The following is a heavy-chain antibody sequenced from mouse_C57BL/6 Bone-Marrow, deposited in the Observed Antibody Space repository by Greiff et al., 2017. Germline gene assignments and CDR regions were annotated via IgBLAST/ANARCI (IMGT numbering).Heavy chain of an antibody. D-gene: IGHD2-5*01. Sequence: EVKLMESGGGLVKPGGSLKLSCAASGFTFSSYAMSWVRQTPETRLEWVATISDGGSYTYYPDNVKGRFTISRDNAKTNLYLQMSHLKSEDTAMLYCARDRVTTPQAWFAYWGQGTLVTVSA. CDR2: ISDGGSYT. CDR1: GFTFSSYA. CDR3: ARDRVTTPQAWFAY. V-gene: IGHV5-4*01. J-gene: IGHJ3*01.